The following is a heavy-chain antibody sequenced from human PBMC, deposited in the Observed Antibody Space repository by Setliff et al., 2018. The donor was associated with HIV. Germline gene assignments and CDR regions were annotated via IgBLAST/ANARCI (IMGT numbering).Heavy chain of an antibody. CDR3: ARGKGVGGVVITGGLDV. J-gene: IGHJ6*04. CDR1: DTFTNVD. Sequence: ASVKVSCKASDTFTNVDIHWLRRATGQGLEWVGWMNPNSGVSGYGQKFQGRVTMTRDTSISTAYMELSSLTSEDTGVYYCARGKGVGGVVITGGLDVWGKGTTVTVSS. CDR2: MNPNSGVS. V-gene: IGHV1-8*01. D-gene: IGHD3-10*01.